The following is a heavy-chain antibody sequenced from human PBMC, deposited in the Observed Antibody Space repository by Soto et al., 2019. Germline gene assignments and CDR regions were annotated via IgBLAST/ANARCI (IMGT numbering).Heavy chain of an antibody. CDR1: GFTFSSYA. J-gene: IGHJ4*02. CDR3: PREERVVGADNFGY. D-gene: IGHD1-26*01. CDR2: ISYDGINK. Sequence: GGFRRLSCSPSGFTFSSYAMHWDRQAAGKWLEWVAVISYDGINKYYVDSVRGRFTISRDNSKNTLYLQMHSLRAQDTAVYYCPREERVVGADNFGYWGPGTLVAVSS. V-gene: IGHV3-30-3*01.